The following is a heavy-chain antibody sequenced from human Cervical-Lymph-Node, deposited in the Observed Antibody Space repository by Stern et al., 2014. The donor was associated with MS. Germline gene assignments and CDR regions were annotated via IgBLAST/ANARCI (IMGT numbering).Heavy chain of an antibody. J-gene: IGHJ2*01. V-gene: IGHV2-26*01. Sequence: ESGPVLVKPTETLTLTCTVSGFSLSNARMGVSWIRQPPGKALEXLSHIFSNDEKSYSTSLKSRLTISKDTSKSQVVLTMTNMDPVDTATYYCARLEMATITPWYFDLWGRGTLVTVSS. CDR1: GFSLSNARMG. CDR2: IFSNDEK. D-gene: IGHD5-24*01. CDR3: ARLEMATITPWYFDL.